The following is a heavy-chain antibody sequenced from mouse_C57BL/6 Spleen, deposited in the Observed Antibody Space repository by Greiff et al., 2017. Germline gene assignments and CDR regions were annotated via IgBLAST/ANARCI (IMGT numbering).Heavy chain of an antibody. CDR2: IYPGDGDT. CDR1: GYAFSSSW. CDR3: ATYYCNYYRFSYAMDF. J-gene: IGHJ4*01. Sequence: QVQLQQSGPELVKPGASVKISCKASGYAFSSSWMNWVKQRPGKGLEWIGRIYPGDGDTNYNGKFKGKATMTADKSSRTAYMQLSSLTSDDSSVYFCATYYCNYYRFSYAMDFWGQGTSVTVSS. V-gene: IGHV1-82*01. D-gene: IGHD2-10*01.